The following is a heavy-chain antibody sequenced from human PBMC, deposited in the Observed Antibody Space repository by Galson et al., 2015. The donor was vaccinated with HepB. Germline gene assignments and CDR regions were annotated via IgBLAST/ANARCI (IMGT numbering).Heavy chain of an antibody. V-gene: IGHV1-18*01. Sequence: SVKVSCKASGYTFTRYGISWVRQAPGQGLEWMGWISAYNGNTNYAQKLQGRVTMTTDTSTSTAYMELRSLRSDDTAVYYCARARLNDDYGDYGNYFDYWGQGTLVTVSS. CDR2: ISAYNGNT. D-gene: IGHD4-17*01. J-gene: IGHJ4*02. CDR3: ARARLNDDYGDYGNYFDY. CDR1: GYTFTRYG.